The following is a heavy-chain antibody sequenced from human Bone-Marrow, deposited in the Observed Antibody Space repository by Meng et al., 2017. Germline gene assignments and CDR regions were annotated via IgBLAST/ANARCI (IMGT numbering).Heavy chain of an antibody. D-gene: IGHD3-16*02. Sequence: GESLKISCAASGFTFSDYYMSWIRQAPGKGLEWVSYISSSGSTIYYADSVKGRLTISRDNAKNSLYLQMNSLRAEDTAVYYCARDPLTLLSGWYFDLWGRGTLVTVSS. CDR3: ARDPLTLLSGWYFDL. CDR2: ISSSGSTI. CDR1: GFTFSDYY. V-gene: IGHV3-11*01. J-gene: IGHJ2*01.